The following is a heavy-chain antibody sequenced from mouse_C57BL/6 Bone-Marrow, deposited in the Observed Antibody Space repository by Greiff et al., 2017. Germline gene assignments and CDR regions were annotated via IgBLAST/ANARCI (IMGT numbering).Heavy chain of an antibody. D-gene: IGHD1-1*01. CDR3: SRTPDYDSSPHYFDY. V-gene: IGHV3-8*01. J-gene: IGHJ2*01. Sequence: EVKLMESGPGLAKPSQTLSLTCSVTGYSITSDYWNWIRKFPGNKLEYMGYISYSGSTYYNPSLKSRISITRVPSKNQYYQQLNSVTTEDTATYYCSRTPDYDSSPHYFDYWGKGTTLTVSS. CDR2: ISYSGST. CDR1: GYSITSDY.